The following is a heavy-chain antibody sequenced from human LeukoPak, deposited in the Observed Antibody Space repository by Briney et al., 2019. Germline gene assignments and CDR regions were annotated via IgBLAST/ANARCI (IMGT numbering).Heavy chain of an antibody. CDR3: ARTSVTTSEFDY. V-gene: IGHV4-30-4*08. Sequence: PSQTLSLTCTVSGGSISRGDYYWRGDRQPPGRGREWIGYIYYSGSISYNPSLKRRVTISVDTSKTQFSLKLTSVTAADTAVYYCARTSVTTSEFDYWGQGTLVTVSS. CDR1: GGSISRGDYY. J-gene: IGHJ4*02. D-gene: IGHD4-17*01. CDR2: IYYSGSI.